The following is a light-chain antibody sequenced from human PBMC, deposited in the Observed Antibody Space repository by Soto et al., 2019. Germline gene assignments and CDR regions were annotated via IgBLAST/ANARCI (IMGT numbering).Light chain of an antibody. CDR1: QSVSNN. Sequence: EIVMTQSPATLSVPAGETATLSCRASQSVSNNLVWYQQKPGQAPRLLIYDATTRATGIPARFSGSGSGTEFTLIISSLQSEDFALYYCQQDYEWDTFGGGTKVEI. J-gene: IGKJ4*01. CDR3: QQDYEWDT. V-gene: IGKV3-15*01. CDR2: DAT.